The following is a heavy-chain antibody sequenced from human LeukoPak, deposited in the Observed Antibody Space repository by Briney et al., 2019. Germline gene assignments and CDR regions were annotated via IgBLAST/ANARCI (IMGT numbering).Heavy chain of an antibody. CDR3: GRALYRGFDY. CDR2: ISSDGSST. CDR1: GFTFSSDW. Sequence: GGSLRLSCAASGFTFSSDWMHWVRQAPGKGLVWVSRISSDGSSTSYTDSVRGRFTISRDNAKNTLYLQMNSLRAEDTAVYYCGRALYRGFDYWGQGTLVTVSS. V-gene: IGHV3-74*01. J-gene: IGHJ4*02. D-gene: IGHD1-26*01.